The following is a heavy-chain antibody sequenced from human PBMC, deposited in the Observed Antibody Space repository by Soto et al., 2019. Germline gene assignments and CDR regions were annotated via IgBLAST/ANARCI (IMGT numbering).Heavy chain of an antibody. D-gene: IGHD2-8*01. CDR1: GGSICSSSYY. Sequence: LPETLSLTCTVSGGSICSSSYYGGWIRQPPGKGLEWIASISYSGSTYYSLSLKSRVTISVDTSKNQFSLKLTSVTAADTAVYYCARLAKGGTTYGYLDYWGQGTLVTVSS. CDR3: ARLAKGGTTYGYLDY. J-gene: IGHJ4*02. V-gene: IGHV4-39*01. CDR2: ISYSGST.